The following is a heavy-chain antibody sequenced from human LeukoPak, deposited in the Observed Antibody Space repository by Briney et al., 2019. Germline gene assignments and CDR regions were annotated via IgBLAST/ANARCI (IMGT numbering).Heavy chain of an antibody. D-gene: IGHD5-18*01. CDR1: GFTFSNYW. CDR2: IKQDGSEK. CDR3: ARDESRGGNTAMVKFDY. J-gene: IGHJ4*02. V-gene: IGHV3-7*01. Sequence: PGGSLRLSCEASGFTFSNYWMSWVRQAPGKGLEWVANIKQDGSEKYYVDSVKGRFTISRDNAKNSLYLQMNSLRAEDTAVYYCARDESRGGNTAMVKFDYWGQGTLVTVSS.